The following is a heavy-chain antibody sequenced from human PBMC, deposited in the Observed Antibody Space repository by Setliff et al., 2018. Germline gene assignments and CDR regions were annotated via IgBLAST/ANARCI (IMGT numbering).Heavy chain of an antibody. CDR3: TTAPRRYFDWLSLGGTGY. V-gene: IGHV3-15*01. D-gene: IGHD3-9*01. Sequence: GGSLRLSCAASGFTFSNAWMSWVRQAPGKGLEWVGRIKSKTDGGTTDYAAPVKGRFTISRDDSKNTLYLQMNSLKTEDTAVYYCTTAPRRYFDWLSLGGTGYWGQGTLVTVSS. CDR2: IKSKTDGGTT. J-gene: IGHJ4*02. CDR1: GFTFSNAW.